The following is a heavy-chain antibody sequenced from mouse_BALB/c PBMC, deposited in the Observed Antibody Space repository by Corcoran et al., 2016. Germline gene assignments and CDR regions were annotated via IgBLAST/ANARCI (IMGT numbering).Heavy chain of an antibody. Sequence: QIQLVQSGPELKKPGETVKISCKASGYTFTNYGMNWVKQAPGKGLKWMGWINTYTGEPTYADYFKGRFAFSLETSASTAYLHINNLKNEDTATYFCARRAARATFAYWGQGTLVTVSA. D-gene: IGHD3-1*01. CDR2: INTYTGEP. CDR3: ARRAARATFAY. V-gene: IGHV9-3-1*01. CDR1: GYTFTNYG. J-gene: IGHJ3*01.